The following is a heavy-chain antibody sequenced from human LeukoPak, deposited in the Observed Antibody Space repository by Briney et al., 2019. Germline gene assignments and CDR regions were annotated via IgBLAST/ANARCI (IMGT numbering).Heavy chain of an antibody. CDR3: ARSPYSNKGNWFDP. Sequence: SETLSLTCTVSGGSISSSSYYWGWIRQPPGKGLEWIGGIYYSGSTYYNPSLKSRVTISVDTSKNQFSLKLSSVTAADTAVYYCARSPYSNKGNWFDPWGQGTLVTVSS. CDR2: IYYSGST. CDR1: GGSISSSSYY. J-gene: IGHJ5*02. D-gene: IGHD4-11*01. V-gene: IGHV4-39*01.